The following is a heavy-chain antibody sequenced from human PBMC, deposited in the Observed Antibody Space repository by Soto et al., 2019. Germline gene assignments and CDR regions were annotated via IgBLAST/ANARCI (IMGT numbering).Heavy chain of an antibody. CDR2: INHSGGT. CDR3: ARRALHDYSDYYMDV. D-gene: IGHD4-4*01. J-gene: IGHJ6*03. CDR1: GGSFSGYN. V-gene: IGHV4-34*01. Sequence: SETLSLTCAVYGGSFSGYNWSWIRQPPGKGLEWIGEINHSGGTNYNPSLKSRVTISVDTSKNQFSLKLSSATAADTAVYYCARRALHDYSDYYMDVWGKGTTVTVSS.